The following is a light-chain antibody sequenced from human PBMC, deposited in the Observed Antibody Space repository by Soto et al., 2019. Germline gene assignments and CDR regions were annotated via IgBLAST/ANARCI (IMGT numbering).Light chain of an antibody. CDR3: QQYNTYPWT. CDR2: KTS. CDR1: QTINNW. V-gene: IGKV1-5*03. Sequence: DVQMTQSPSTLSASVGDRVTITCRASQTINNWLAWYQQRPGKAPTFLIYKTSTLETGVPSRFRGSGSGAEFPLTICSLQPEGFDIYYWQQYNTYPWTFGQGTRVES. J-gene: IGKJ1*01.